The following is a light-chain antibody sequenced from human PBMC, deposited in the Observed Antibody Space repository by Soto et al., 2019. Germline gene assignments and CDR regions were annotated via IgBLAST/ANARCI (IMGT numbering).Light chain of an antibody. Sequence: EIVLTQSPATLSLSPGERATLSCRASQSVSSYLAWYQQNPGQAPRLLIYDASNRATGIPARFSGSGSGTDFTLTISSLEPEDFAVYYCQQRSNWLGTFGPGTKVDIK. V-gene: IGKV3-11*01. CDR1: QSVSSY. CDR2: DAS. CDR3: QQRSNWLGT. J-gene: IGKJ3*01.